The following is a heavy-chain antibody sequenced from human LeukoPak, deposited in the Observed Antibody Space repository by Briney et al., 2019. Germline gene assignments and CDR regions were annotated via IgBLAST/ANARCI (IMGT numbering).Heavy chain of an antibody. V-gene: IGHV4-59*01. CDR1: GASISSYY. J-gene: IGHJ4*02. CDR2: IYYSGST. D-gene: IGHD2-2*01. Sequence: PSETLSLTCAVSGASISSYYWSWIRQPPGKGLEWIGSIYYSGSTNYNPSLKSRVTISLDTSMNQFSLKLSSVTAADTAVYYCARDNVVVPANAMSSNDYWGQGTLVTVSS. CDR3: ARDNVVVPANAMSSNDY.